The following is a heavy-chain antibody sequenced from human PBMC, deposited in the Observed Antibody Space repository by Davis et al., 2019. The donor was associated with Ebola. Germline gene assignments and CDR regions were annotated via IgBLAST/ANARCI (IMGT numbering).Heavy chain of an antibody. D-gene: IGHD3-22*01. CDR2: IIPRFATA. CDR1: GGTFSSYA. CDR3: AKDRYYDNSPLYYESEC. J-gene: IGHJ4*02. Sequence: SVKVSCKASGGTFSSYAISWVRQAPGQGLEWMGGIIPRFATANYAQRSQGRVTITADESRSTAYMELSSLRSEDTAVYYCAKDRYYDNSPLYYESECWGQGTLVTVSS. V-gene: IGHV1-69*13.